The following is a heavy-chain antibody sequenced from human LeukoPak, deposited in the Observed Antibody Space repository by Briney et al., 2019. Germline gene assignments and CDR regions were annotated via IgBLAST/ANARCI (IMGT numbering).Heavy chain of an antibody. V-gene: IGHV4-38-2*02. J-gene: IGHJ3*02. CDR3: ARGRLRYSYGPYNDAFDI. Sequence: PSETLSLTCTVSGYSISSGFYWGWIRQPPGKGLEWIGSIYHSGSTYYNPSLKSRVTISVDTSKNQFSLKLSSVTAADTAVYYCARGRLRYSYGPYNDAFDIWGQGTMVTVSS. D-gene: IGHD5-18*01. CDR1: GYSISSGFY. CDR2: IYHSGST.